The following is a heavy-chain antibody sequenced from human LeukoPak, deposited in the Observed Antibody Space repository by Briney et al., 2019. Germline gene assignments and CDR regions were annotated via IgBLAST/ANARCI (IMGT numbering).Heavy chain of an antibody. CDR2: IKQDGSEK. J-gene: IGHJ4*02. Sequence: GGSLRLSCAASGFTFSSNWMSWVRLAPGKGLEWVANIKQDGSEKYYVDSVKGRFTISRDNAKNTPYLQMNSLRAEDTAVYYCARGKINDYWGQGTLVTVSS. CDR1: GFTFSSNW. CDR3: ARGKINDY. V-gene: IGHV3-7*01.